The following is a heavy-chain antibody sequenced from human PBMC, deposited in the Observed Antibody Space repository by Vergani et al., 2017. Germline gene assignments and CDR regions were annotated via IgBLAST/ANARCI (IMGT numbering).Heavy chain of an antibody. CDR1: GLIFSTQW. CDR3: VRDRGLCAGGRCYTEAWDY. V-gene: IGHV3-7*01. Sequence: EVQLVESGGGLVQPGGSLRLSCAASGLIFSTQWMSWVRQAPGKGLEWVANIKEDGTGKYYVDSVKGRFTISRDIAKNTLYLQVRSLRLEDTGVYHCVRDRGLCAGGRCYTEAWDYWGQGTPVTVSS. D-gene: IGHD2-2*02. CDR2: IKEDGTGK. J-gene: IGHJ4*02.